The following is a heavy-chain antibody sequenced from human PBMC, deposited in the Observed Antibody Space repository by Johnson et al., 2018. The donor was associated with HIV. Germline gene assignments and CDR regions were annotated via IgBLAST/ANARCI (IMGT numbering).Heavy chain of an antibody. Sequence: QVQLVESGGGVVQPGRSLRLTCAASGFTFSRYSMHWVRQAPGKGLQWVAHISYDGRKKYYTESLRGRFTISRDNSNNTLYLQMNTLRTEDTAVYYCAREGRGSPDGFDIWGQGTMVTVSS. D-gene: IGHD3-16*01. CDR3: AREGRGSPDGFDI. CDR1: GFTFSRYS. CDR2: ISYDGRKK. V-gene: IGHV3-30*04. J-gene: IGHJ3*02.